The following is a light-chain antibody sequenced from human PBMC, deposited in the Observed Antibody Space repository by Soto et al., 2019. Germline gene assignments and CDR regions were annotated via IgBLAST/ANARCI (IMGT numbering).Light chain of an antibody. J-gene: IGKJ1*01. CDR2: RAS. CDR3: QQSYNSPPWT. CDR1: QTISTS. Sequence: DIQMTQSPSSLTASVGDRVTISCRASQTISTSLNWYQQKPGTAPRLLIYRASSVKSGVPPRCSGSGSGRDFTLTISSLRPEDIATYLCQQSYNSPPWTFGQGTKVEVK. V-gene: IGKV1-39*01.